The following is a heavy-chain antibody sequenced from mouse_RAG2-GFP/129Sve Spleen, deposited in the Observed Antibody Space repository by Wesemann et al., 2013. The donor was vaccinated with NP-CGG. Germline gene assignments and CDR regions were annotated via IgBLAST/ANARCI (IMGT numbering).Heavy chain of an antibody. CDR1: GFTFSSYG. Sequence: EVQLVESGGDLVKPGGSLKLSCAASGFTFSSYGMSWVRQTPDKRLEWVATISSGGSYTYYPDSVEGRFTISRDNAKNTLYLQMSSLRSEDTAMYYCARHGRYECAMDYWGSRNLSHRLL. CDR2: ISSGGSYT. J-gene: IGHJ4*01. D-gene: IGHD2-14*01. V-gene: IGHV5-6*01. CDR3: ARHGRYECAMDY.